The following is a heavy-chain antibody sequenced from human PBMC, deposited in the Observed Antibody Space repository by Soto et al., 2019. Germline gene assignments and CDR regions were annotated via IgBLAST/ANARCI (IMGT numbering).Heavy chain of an antibody. J-gene: IGHJ4*02. CDR2: ISAYNGNT. Sequence: AAPVKVSCKASGYTFTSYGISWVLQAPGQGLEWMGWISAYNGNTNYAQKLQGRVTMTTDTSTSTAYMELRSLRSDDTAVYYCARLPLITMIVDYWGQGTLVTVSS. CDR3: ARLPLITMIVDY. D-gene: IGHD3-22*01. V-gene: IGHV1-18*01. CDR1: GYTFTSYG.